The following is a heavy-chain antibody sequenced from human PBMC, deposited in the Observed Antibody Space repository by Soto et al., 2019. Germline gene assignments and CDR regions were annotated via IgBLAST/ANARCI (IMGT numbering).Heavy chain of an antibody. J-gene: IGHJ6*03. CDR1: GFTFSSYS. Sequence: GGSLRLSCAASGFTFSSYSMNWVRQAPGKGLEWVSYISSSSSTIYYADSVKGRFTISRDNAKNSLYLQMNSLRAEDTAVYYCARDKLGTYCSSTSCRHPDYYYYMDVWGKGTTVTVSS. CDR2: ISSSSSTI. V-gene: IGHV3-48*01. D-gene: IGHD2-2*01. CDR3: ARDKLGTYCSSTSCRHPDYYYYMDV.